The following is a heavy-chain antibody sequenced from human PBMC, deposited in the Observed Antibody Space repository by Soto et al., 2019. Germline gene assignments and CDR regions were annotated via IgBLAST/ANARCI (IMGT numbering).Heavy chain of an antibody. Sequence: PWGSLRLSCASSGFTFSSYAMSWVRQAPGKGLEWVSAISGGGGSIYYADSVKGRFIISRDNSKNTMYLQMNSLRAEDTAVYYCAKDRSGFPRDWFDPWGQGTMVTVSS. CDR1: GFTFSSYA. CDR2: ISGGGGSI. D-gene: IGHD3-3*01. CDR3: AKDRSGFPRDWFDP. J-gene: IGHJ5*02. V-gene: IGHV3-23*01.